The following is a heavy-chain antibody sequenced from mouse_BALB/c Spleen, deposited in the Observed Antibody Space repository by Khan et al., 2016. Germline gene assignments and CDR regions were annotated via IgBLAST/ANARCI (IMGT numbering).Heavy chain of an antibody. CDR3: VSHGYDVWYFDV. J-gene: IGHJ1*01. V-gene: IGHV5-9-3*01. D-gene: IGHD2-14*01. CDR1: GFTFSSYA. Sequence: EVELVESGGGLVKPGGSLKLSCAATGFTFSSYAMSWVRQTPEKRLEWVASISSGGSYTYYLDSVKGRFTISRENAKNTLHLQMSSLRSEDTAMXSFVSHGYDVWYFDVWGAGTTVTVSS. CDR2: ISSGGSYT.